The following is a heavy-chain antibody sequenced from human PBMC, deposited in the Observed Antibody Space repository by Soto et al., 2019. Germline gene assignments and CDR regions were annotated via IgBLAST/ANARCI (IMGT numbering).Heavy chain of an antibody. CDR1: GYTFSNYG. J-gene: IGHJ5*02. Sequence: ASVKVSCKTSGYTFSNYGITWVRQAPGQPLEWLGWISLYSDGTNYAQKFQGRVSMTTDTSTTTAFMELRGLRSDDTAVYYCARVVPGAEAWFGPWGQGTLVTVSS. V-gene: IGHV1-18*01. CDR2: ISLYSDGT. D-gene: IGHD2-2*01. CDR3: ARVVPGAEAWFGP.